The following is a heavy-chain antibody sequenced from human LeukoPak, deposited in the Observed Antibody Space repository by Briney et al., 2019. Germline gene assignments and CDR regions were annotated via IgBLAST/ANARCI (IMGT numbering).Heavy chain of an antibody. Sequence: SETLSLTCTVSGYSISSGYYWGWIRQPPGKGLEWIGEINHSGSTNYNPSLKSRVTISVDTSKNQFSLKLSSVTAADTAVYYCARGKPRGYCSSTSCYYYYYYMDVWGKGTTVTVSS. CDR2: INHSGST. V-gene: IGHV4-38-2*02. J-gene: IGHJ6*03. D-gene: IGHD2-2*01. CDR1: GYSISSGYY. CDR3: ARGKPRGYCSSTSCYYYYYYMDV.